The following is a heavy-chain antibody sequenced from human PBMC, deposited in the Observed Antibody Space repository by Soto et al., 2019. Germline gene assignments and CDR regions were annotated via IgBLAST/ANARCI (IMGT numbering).Heavy chain of an antibody. Sequence: EVQLVESGGGLVQPGGSLRLSCAASGFTFSSYSMNWVRQAPGKGLEWVSYISSSSSTIYYADSVKGRFTISRDNAKNSLYLQMNSLRDEDTAVYYCASLIMITFGGVIVNDYWGQGTLVTVSS. CDR2: ISSSSSTI. CDR1: GFTFSSYS. J-gene: IGHJ4*02. CDR3: ASLIMITFGGVIVNDY. D-gene: IGHD3-16*02. V-gene: IGHV3-48*02.